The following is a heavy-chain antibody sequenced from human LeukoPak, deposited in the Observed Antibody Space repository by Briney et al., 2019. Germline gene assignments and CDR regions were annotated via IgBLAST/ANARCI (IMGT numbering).Heavy chain of an antibody. J-gene: IGHJ4*02. Sequence: ASVKVSCKASGYSFTSYAIHWVRQAPGQSLEWMGWINPGNGNTKYSPKFQGRVTFSRDTSASTADMEVSRLKFEDSAVYYCARLSSTSIWLLDYWGLGTLVTVSS. D-gene: IGHD3-16*02. V-gene: IGHV1-3*01. CDR1: GYSFTSYA. CDR2: INPGNGNT. CDR3: ARLSSTSIWLLDY.